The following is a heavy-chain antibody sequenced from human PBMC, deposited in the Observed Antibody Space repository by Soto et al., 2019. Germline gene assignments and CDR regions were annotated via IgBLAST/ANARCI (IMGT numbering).Heavy chain of an antibody. CDR1: GDSISSSSYY. J-gene: IGHJ4*02. D-gene: IGHD3-9*01. CDR2: IHGDGGT. CDR3: ASRYGPSEFDH. V-gene: IGHV4-39*01. Sequence: QLQLEESGPGLVKSSETLSLTCSVSGDSISSSSYYWGWIRQSPGEGLEWIGNIHGDGGTQYNQSRSSRVITSLDTSATQFSLKLTSVTAADTAVYYCASRYGPSEFDHWGQGSLVTVSS.